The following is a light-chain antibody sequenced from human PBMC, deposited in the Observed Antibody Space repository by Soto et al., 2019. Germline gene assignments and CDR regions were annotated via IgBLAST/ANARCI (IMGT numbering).Light chain of an antibody. V-gene: IGKV1-6*01. CDR2: AAS. CDR3: XXDYGDSWT. Sequence: TQMTQSPLSLSASVGEKIIITCRASRDVGSDVSWYQQKPGQAPKLVIYAASNLYTGVPSRFSGRRSGTEFTLTISXLXPXXXXSXXXXXDYGDSWTFGQGTKVEIE. J-gene: IGKJ1*01. CDR1: RDVGSD.